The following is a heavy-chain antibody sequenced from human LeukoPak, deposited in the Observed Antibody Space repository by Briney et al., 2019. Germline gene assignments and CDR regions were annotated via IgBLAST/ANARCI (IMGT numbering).Heavy chain of an antibody. D-gene: IGHD2-21*02. V-gene: IGHV1-2*02. J-gene: IGHJ4*02. Sequence: KPGASVKVSCKASGYTFPAYYMHWVRQAPGQGLEWMGWINPNSGGTNYAQKFQGRVTMTRDPSISTAYMELSWLRSDDTAMYYCASSRAQTLAFCGGDCYSGFDFWGQGTLVTVSS. CDR1: GYTFPAYY. CDR2: INPNSGGT. CDR3: ASSRAQTLAFCGGDCYSGFDF.